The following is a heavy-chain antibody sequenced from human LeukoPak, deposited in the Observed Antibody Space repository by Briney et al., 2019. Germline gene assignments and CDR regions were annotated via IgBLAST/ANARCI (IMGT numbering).Heavy chain of an antibody. CDR3: ARGADYGKIDY. J-gene: IGHJ4*02. CDR1: GFTFSSYG. D-gene: IGHD4-17*01. CDR2: ISYDGSNK. Sequence: PGGSLRLSCAASGFTFSSYGMHWVRQAPGKGLEWVAVISYDGSNKYYADSVKGRFTISRDNSKNTLYLQMNSLRAEDTAVYYCARGADYGKIDYWGQGTLVTVSS. V-gene: IGHV3-30*03.